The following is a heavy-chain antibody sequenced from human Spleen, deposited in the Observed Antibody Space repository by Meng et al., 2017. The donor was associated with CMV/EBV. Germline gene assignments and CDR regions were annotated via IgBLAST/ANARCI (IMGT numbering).Heavy chain of an antibody. V-gene: IGHV3-74*01. CDR2: VNSDGSNT. Sequence: GESLKISCAASGITFTNYYMHWVRQVPGKGLVWVSRVNSDGSNTRYADSVKGRFTISRDNAKNTLYLQMNSLRAEDTAVYYCARVRFSEYSPPFDYWGQGTLVTVSS. CDR3: ARVRFSEYSPPFDY. D-gene: IGHD2-15*01. CDR1: GITFTNYY. J-gene: IGHJ4*02.